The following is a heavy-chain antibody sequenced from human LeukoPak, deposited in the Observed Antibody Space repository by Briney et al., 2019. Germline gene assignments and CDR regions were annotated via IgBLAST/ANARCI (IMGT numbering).Heavy chain of an antibody. CDR2: IYYSGST. CDR3: ARLPLGIAAAANDAFDV. Sequence: SETLSLTCTVSGGSISSYYWSWIRQPPGKGLEWIGYIYYSGSTNYNPSLKSRVTISVDTSKNQFSLKLSSVTAADTAVYYCARLPLGIAAAANDAFDVWGQGTMVTVSS. D-gene: IGHD6-13*01. J-gene: IGHJ3*01. CDR1: GGSISSYY. V-gene: IGHV4-59*01.